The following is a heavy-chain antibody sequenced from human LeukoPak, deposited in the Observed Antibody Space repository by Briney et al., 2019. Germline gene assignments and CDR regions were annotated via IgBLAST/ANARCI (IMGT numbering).Heavy chain of an antibody. D-gene: IGHD2-2*01. V-gene: IGHV3-30*04. CDR3: ARDKVAAAPGDY. J-gene: IGHJ4*02. CDR2: ISYDGDNK. Sequence: GGSLRLSCAASGFTFSSYAMHWVRQAPGKGLEWVAIISYDGDNKYYADSVKGRFTISRDNSKNTLYLQMNSLRAEDTAVYYCARDKVAAAPGDYWGQGTLVTVSS. CDR1: GFTFSSYA.